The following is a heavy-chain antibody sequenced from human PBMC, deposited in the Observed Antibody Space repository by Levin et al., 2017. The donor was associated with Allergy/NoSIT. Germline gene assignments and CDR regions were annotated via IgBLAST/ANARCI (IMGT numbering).Heavy chain of an antibody. V-gene: IGHV4-4*07. J-gene: IGHJ4*02. D-gene: IGHD3-22*01. Sequence: SETLSLSCAVSGGSISNYFWAWIRQPAGKGLEWLGRIYTSGSTDYNPSLKSRVSMSVDTSKNQFSLKLSSVTAADTAMYYCAREYKDYDTSGYYYDYWGQGTLVTVSS. CDR1: GGSISNYF. CDR3: AREYKDYDTSGYYYDY. CDR2: IYTSGST.